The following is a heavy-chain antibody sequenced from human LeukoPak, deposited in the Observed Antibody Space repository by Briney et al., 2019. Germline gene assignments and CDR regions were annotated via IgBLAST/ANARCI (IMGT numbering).Heavy chain of an antibody. J-gene: IGHJ6*02. V-gene: IGHV3-49*04. CDR1: GFTFGDYA. CDR2: IRSKAYGGTT. Sequence: GGSLRLSCTASGFTFGDYAMSWVRQAPGKGLEWVGFIRSKAYGGTTEYAASVKGRFTISRDDSKSIAYLQMNSLKTEDTAVYYCTRGGITIFGVVIISRGFYGMDVWGQGTTVTVSS. D-gene: IGHD3-3*01. CDR3: TRGGITIFGVVIISRGFYGMDV.